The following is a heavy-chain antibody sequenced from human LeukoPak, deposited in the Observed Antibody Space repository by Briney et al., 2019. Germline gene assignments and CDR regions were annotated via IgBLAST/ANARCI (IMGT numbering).Heavy chain of an antibody. CDR1: GGSFSGYY. CDR2: INHSGST. CDR3: ARGLYSSGYD. D-gene: IGHD3-22*01. V-gene: IGHV4-34*01. J-gene: IGHJ3*01. Sequence: KPSETLSLTCAVYGGSFSGYYWSWIRQPLGKGLEWIGEINHSGSTNYNPSLKSRVTISVDTSKNQFSLKLSSVTAADTAVYYCARGLYSSGYDWGQGTVVTVSS.